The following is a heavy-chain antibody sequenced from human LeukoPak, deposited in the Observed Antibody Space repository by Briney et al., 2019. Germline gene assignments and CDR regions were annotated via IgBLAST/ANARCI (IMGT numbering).Heavy chain of an antibody. Sequence: GGSLRLSCAASGFTFSSYGMHWVRQAPGKGLEWVSAISGSGGSTYYADSVKGRFTISRDNSKNTLYLQMNSLRAEDTAVYYCAKDRRQWLPQDWGQGTLVTVSS. CDR1: GFTFSSYG. J-gene: IGHJ4*02. CDR2: ISGSGGST. V-gene: IGHV3-23*01. D-gene: IGHD6-19*01. CDR3: AKDRRQWLPQD.